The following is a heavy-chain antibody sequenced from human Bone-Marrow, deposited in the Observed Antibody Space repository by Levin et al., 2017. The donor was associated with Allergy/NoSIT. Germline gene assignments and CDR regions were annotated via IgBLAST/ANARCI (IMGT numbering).Heavy chain of an antibody. V-gene: IGHV4-31*03. CDR3: ARVSGSLYYAHDS. J-gene: IGHJ5*01. Sequence: SQTLSLPCSVAGASFPSAGYHWSWIRQHPEKGLEWLGYIYDNGATYNNPSLGSRLTISFDASKRQFSLKLTSVTAADTAVYYCARVSGSLYYAHDSWGPGTLVTVSS. CDR1: GASFPSAGYH. D-gene: IGHD3-10*01. CDR2: IYDNGAT.